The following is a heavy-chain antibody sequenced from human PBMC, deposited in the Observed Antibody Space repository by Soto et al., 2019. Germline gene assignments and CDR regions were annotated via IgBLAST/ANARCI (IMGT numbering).Heavy chain of an antibody. V-gene: IGHV3-33*01. CDR3: ARDLYDSSGYYRGALALDI. CDR1: GFTFSSYG. Sequence: GGSLRLSCAASGFTFSSYGMHWVRQAPGKGLEWVAVIWYDGSNKYYADSVKGRFTISRDNSKNTLYLQMNSLRAEDTAVYYCARDLYDSSGYYRGALALDIWGQGKMVTVSS. CDR2: IWYDGSNK. D-gene: IGHD3-22*01. J-gene: IGHJ3*02.